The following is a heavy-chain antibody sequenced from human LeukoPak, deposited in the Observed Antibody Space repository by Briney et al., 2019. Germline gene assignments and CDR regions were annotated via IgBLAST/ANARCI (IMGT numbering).Heavy chain of an antibody. CDR1: GFSFRSYS. J-gene: IGHJ4*02. V-gene: IGHV3-48*02. CDR2: IRSNSNTI. D-gene: IGHD4-17*01. CDR3: ARDRDYALDY. Sequence: GGSLRLSCTASGFSFRSYSMNWVRQAPGKGLQWIAYIRSNSNTIYYADSVRGRFTISSDNTKNSLWLQMDGLRDEDTAVYYCARDRDYALDYWGQGTLVTVSS.